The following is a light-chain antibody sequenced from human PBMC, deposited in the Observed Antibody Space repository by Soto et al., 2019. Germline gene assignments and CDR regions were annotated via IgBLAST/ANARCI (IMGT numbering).Light chain of an antibody. J-gene: IGKJ1*01. CDR3: QQYSSTFWT. CDR1: QSISSSY. CDR2: GAS. Sequence: EIVLTHSPGTLSLSPGERTTLSCRASQSISSSYLAWYQQKPGQAPRLLVYGASSRATGIPDRFSGSGSGTDFTLTISRLEPEDFALYDCQQYSSTFWTLGQGTNVDIK. V-gene: IGKV3-20*01.